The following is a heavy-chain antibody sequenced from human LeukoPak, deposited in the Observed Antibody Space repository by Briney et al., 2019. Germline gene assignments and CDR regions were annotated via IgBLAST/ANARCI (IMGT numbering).Heavy chain of an antibody. Sequence: PSETLSLTCTVSGGSISSYCWSWIRQPPGKGLEWIGYIYYSGSTNYNPSLKSRVTISVDTSKNQFSLKLSSVTAADTAVYYCARVWMVRGVMHWFDPWGQGTLVTVSS. D-gene: IGHD3-10*01. CDR2: IYYSGST. CDR3: ARVWMVRGVMHWFDP. J-gene: IGHJ5*02. CDR1: GGSISSYC. V-gene: IGHV4-59*01.